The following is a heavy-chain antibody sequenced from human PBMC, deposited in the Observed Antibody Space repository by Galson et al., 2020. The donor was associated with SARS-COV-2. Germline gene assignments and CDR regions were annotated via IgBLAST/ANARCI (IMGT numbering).Heavy chain of an antibody. Sequence: GESLKISCAASGFTFSSYGMHWVRQAPGKGLEWVAVISYDGSNKYYADSVKGRFTISRDNSKNTLYLQMNSLRAEDTAVYYCAKDNEDDSSGWFESGYFDYWGQGTLVTVSS. CDR2: ISYDGSNK. D-gene: IGHD6-19*01. CDR3: AKDNEDDSSGWFESGYFDY. V-gene: IGHV3-30*18. CDR1: GFTFSSYG. J-gene: IGHJ4*02.